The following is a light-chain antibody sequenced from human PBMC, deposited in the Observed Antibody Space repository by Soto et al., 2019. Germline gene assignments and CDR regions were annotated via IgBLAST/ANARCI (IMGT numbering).Light chain of an antibody. CDR1: SSNIGRNT. V-gene: IGLV1-44*01. CDR3: AAWDDSLNGCD. CDR2: NNN. Sequence: QSVLTQPPSASGTPGQRVTISCSGSSSNIGRNTVNWYQQLPGTAPKLVIYNNNQRPSGVPDRFSGSKSGTSASLAIRGLQSEDEADYYCAAWDDSLNGCDFGGGTKVTVL. J-gene: IGLJ2*01.